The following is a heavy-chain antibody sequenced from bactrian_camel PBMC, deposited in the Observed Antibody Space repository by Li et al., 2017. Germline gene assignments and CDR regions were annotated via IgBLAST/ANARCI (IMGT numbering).Heavy chain of an antibody. CDR1: GYSNC. D-gene: IGHD3*01. V-gene: IGHV3S63*01. J-gene: IGHJ4*01. CDR2: IYSGDDFI. CDR3: AASTYRAPLISSGYRF. Sequence: HVQLVESGGGLVQVGGDLRLSCAASGYSNCMGWFRQAPGKEREGVANIYSGDDFIWYADSVKGRFTISRDNAKNTVYLQMNGLKPEDTAMYYCAASTYRAPLISSGYRFWGQGTQVTVS.